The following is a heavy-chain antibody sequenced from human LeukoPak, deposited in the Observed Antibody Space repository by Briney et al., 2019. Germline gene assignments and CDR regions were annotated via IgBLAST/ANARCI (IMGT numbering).Heavy chain of an antibody. CDR1: GGSISSYY. J-gene: IGHJ4*02. D-gene: IGHD6-19*01. CDR3: AGHTYTGLGDY. V-gene: IGHV4-59*01. Sequence: SETLSPTCTVSGGSISSYYWSWIRQPPGKGLEWIGYIYYSGSTNYNPSLKSRVTISVDTSKNQFSLKLSSVTAADTAVYYCAGHTYTGLGDYWGQGTLVTVSS. CDR2: IYYSGST.